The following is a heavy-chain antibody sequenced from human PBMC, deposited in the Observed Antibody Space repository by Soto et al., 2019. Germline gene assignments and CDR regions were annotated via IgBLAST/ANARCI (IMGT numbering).Heavy chain of an antibody. Sequence: ASVKVSCKASGVTFSSYAISWVRQAPGQGLEWMGGIIPIFGTANYAQKFQGRVTITADESTSTAYMELSSLRSEDTAVYYCARTLLPYYDSSGYYGTLCYWGQGTLVTVSS. CDR3: ARTLLPYYDSSGYYGTLCY. J-gene: IGHJ4*02. D-gene: IGHD3-22*01. CDR2: IIPIFGTA. V-gene: IGHV1-69*13. CDR1: GVTFSSYA.